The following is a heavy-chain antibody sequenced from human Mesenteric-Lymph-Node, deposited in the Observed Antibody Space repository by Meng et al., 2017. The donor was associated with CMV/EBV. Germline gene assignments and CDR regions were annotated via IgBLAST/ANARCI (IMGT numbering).Heavy chain of an antibody. CDR3: AKEYVHDS. J-gene: IGHJ4*02. CDR1: GFTFSSYE. D-gene: IGHD3-10*02. CDR2: ISSSGSTI. Sequence: GGSLRLSCAASGFTFSSYEMNWVRQAPGKGLEWVSYISSSGSTIYYADSVKGRFTISRDNSKNTLYLQMNSLRAEDTAIYYCAKEYVHDSWGQGTQVTVSS. V-gene: IGHV3-48*03.